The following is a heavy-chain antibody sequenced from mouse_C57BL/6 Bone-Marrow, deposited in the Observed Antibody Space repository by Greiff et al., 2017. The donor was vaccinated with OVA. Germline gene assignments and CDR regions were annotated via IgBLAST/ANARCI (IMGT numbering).Heavy chain of an antibody. CDR2: IYPGSGST. J-gene: IGHJ2*01. D-gene: IGHD1-1*01. CDR3: AREPNYYGSSFDY. Sequence: QVQLKQSGTVLARPGASVKMSCKASGYTFTSYWITWVKQRPGQGLEWIGDIYPGSGSTNYNETFKSKATLTVDTSSSTAYMQLSSLTSEDSAVYYCAREPNYYGSSFDYWGQGTTLTVSS. V-gene: IGHV1-55*01. CDR1: GYTFTSYW.